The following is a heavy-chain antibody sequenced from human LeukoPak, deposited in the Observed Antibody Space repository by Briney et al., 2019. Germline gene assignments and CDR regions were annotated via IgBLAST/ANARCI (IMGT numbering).Heavy chain of an antibody. Sequence: GGSLRLSCVASGLTVNRRYMSWVRQAPGKGLEWVSVIYSGGSTYYAGSVRSRFTISTDNSKNTLYLQMNSLRVEDTALYYCATRPDGADHPYFDFWGQGTLVIVSS. CDR3: ATRPDGADHPYFDF. CDR2: IYSGGST. J-gene: IGHJ4*02. D-gene: IGHD5-24*01. CDR1: GLTVNRRY. V-gene: IGHV3-66*01.